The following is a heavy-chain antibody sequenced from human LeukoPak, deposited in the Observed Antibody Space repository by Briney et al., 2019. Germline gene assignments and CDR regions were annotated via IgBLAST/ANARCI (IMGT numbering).Heavy chain of an antibody. J-gene: IGHJ6*02. V-gene: IGHV3-11*01. Sequence: GGSLRLSCAASGSTFSDYYMSWIRQAPGKGLEWVSYISSSGSTIYYADSVKGRFTISRDNAKNSLYLQMNSLRAEDTAVYYCARDSVTTMPNYYYYGMDVWGQGTTVTVSS. CDR1: GSTFSDYY. CDR3: ARDSVTTMPNYYYYGMDV. D-gene: IGHD4-17*01. CDR2: ISSSGSTI.